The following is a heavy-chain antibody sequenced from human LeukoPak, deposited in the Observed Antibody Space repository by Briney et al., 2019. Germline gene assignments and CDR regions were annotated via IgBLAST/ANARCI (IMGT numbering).Heavy chain of an antibody. J-gene: IGHJ4*02. CDR2: INHSGST. CDR3: ARAPHFFDISGSRYYFDY. V-gene: IGHV4-34*01. CDR1: GGSFSGYY. Sequence: PSETLSLTCAVYGGSFSGYYWSWIRQPPGKGLEWTGEINHSGSTNYNPSLKSRVTISVDTSKNQFSLNLSSVTAADTAVYFCARAPHFFDISGSRYYFDYWGQGTLVTVSS. D-gene: IGHD3-22*01.